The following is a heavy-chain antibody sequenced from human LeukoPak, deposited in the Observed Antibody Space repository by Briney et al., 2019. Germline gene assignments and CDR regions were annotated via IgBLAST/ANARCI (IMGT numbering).Heavy chain of an antibody. CDR1: GGSISGFY. CDR2: IYSSGST. J-gene: IGHJ6*04. D-gene: IGHD6-6*01. CDR3: ARFTSTRPSDV. V-gene: IGHV4-4*09. Sequence: SETLSLTCSVSGGSISGFYWSWTRQPPGQTLEWIGYIYSSGSTNYNPSLQSRVTMSVDTSVNQFSPRPSSVTAADTAAYYCARFTSTRPSDVWGNGTTVTVSS.